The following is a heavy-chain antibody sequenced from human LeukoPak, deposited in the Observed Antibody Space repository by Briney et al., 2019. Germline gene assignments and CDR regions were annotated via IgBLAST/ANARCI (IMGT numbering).Heavy chain of an antibody. CDR3: AKVLTGSQDY. CDR1: GFAFSSYS. J-gene: IGHJ4*02. Sequence: GGSRRLSCAASGFAFSSYSMNWVRQAPGKGREWVSTIGGGGESTYYADSAKGRFTNSRDNSKNTVYLQMNSLRAEDTAVYYCAKVLTGSQDYWGQGTLVTVFS. V-gene: IGHV3-23*01. D-gene: IGHD7-27*01. CDR2: IGGGGEST.